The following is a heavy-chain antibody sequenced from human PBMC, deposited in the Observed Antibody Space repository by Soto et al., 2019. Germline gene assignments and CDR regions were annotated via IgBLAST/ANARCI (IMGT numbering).Heavy chain of an antibody. CDR1: GFTFDDYA. Sequence: EVQLVESGGGLVQPGRSLRLSCAASGFTFDDYAMHWVRQAPGKGLEWVSGISWSSGSIGYADSVKGRFTISRDNAKNSLYLQMNSLRAEDTALYYCAKEDTAMALDYWGQGTLVTVSS. CDR3: AKEDTAMALDY. V-gene: IGHV3-9*01. J-gene: IGHJ4*02. CDR2: ISWSSGSI. D-gene: IGHD5-18*01.